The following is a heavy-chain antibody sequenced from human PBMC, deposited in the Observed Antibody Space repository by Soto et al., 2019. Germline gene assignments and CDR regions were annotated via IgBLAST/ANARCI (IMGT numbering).Heavy chain of an antibody. Sequence: SQTLSLTCAISGDSVSSNSAAWNWIRQSPSRGLEWLGRTYYRSKWYNDYAVSVKSRITINPDTSKNQFSLQLNSVTPEDTAVYYCARDPGSDSYGPRWGYYYYGMDVWGQGTTVTVSS. CDR2: TYYRSKWYN. CDR1: GDSVSSNSAA. V-gene: IGHV6-1*01. D-gene: IGHD5-18*01. CDR3: ARDPGSDSYGPRWGYYYYGMDV. J-gene: IGHJ6*02.